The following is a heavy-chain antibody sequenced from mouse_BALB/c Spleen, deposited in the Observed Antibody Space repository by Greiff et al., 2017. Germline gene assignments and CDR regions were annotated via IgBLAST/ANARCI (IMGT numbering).Heavy chain of an antibody. J-gene: IGHJ1*01. D-gene: IGHD2-1*01. Sequence: QVQLKQSGAELVRPGTSVKVSCKASGYAFTNYLIEWVKQRPGQGLEWIGVINPGSGGTNYNEKFKGKATLTADKSSSTAYMQLSSLTSDDSAVYFCARNGNFHYWYFDVWGAGTTVTVSS. CDR2: INPGSGGT. CDR3: ARNGNFHYWYFDV. V-gene: IGHV1-54*01. CDR1: GYAFTNYL.